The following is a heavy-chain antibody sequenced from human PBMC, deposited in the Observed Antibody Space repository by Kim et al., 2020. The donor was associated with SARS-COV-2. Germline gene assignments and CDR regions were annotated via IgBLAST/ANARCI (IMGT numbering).Heavy chain of an antibody. CDR2: IYHSGST. D-gene: IGHD2-15*01. Sequence: SETLSLTCAVSGGSISSSNWWSWVRQPPGKGLEWIGEIYHSGSTNYNPSLKSRVTISVDKSKNQFSLKLSSVTAADTAVYYCARISKWGGRSGYGMDVWGQGTTVTVSS. CDR3: ARISKWGGRSGYGMDV. J-gene: IGHJ6*02. CDR1: GGSISSSNW. V-gene: IGHV4-4*02.